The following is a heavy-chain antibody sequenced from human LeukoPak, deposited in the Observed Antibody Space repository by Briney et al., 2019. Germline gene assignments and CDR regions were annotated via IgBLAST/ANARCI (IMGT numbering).Heavy chain of an antibody. D-gene: IGHD2-15*01. CDR2: INPNSGGT. V-gene: IGHV1-2*02. CDR1: GYTFTGYY. CDR3: ARIQGAYCSGGSCYPGYYFDY. J-gene: IGHJ4*02. Sequence: GASVKVSCKASGYTFTGYYMHWVRQAPGQGLEWMGWINPNSGGTNYAQKFQGRVTMTRDTSISTAYMELSRLRSDDTAVYYCARIQGAYCSGGSCYPGYYFDYWGQGTLVTVSS.